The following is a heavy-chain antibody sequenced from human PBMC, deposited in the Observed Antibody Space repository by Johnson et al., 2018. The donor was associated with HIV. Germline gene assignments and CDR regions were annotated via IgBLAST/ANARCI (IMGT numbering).Heavy chain of an antibody. CDR2: ISYDGSNK. CDR1: GFTFSSYA. D-gene: IGHD3-3*01. J-gene: IGHJ3*02. V-gene: IGHV3-30*04. Sequence: VQLVESGGGVVQPGRSLRLSCAASGFTFSSYAMHWVRQAPGKGLEWVAVISYDGSNKYYADSVKGRFTISRDNSKNTLYLQMNSLRAEDTAVYYCARGSYDFWSGYDTGHDAFDIWGQGTMVTVSS. CDR3: ARGSYDFWSGYDTGHDAFDI.